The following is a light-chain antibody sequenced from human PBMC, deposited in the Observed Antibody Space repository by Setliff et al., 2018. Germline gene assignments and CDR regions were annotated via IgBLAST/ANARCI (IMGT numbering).Light chain of an antibody. CDR1: SSDVGGYKY. CDR3: NSYTRSDTFV. J-gene: IGLJ1*01. CDR2: DVN. Sequence: QSALPQPASVSGSPGQSITISCTGTSSDVGGYKYVSWYQHHPGKAPKVVIYDVNQRPSGVSNRFSGSKSGNTASLSISGLQAEDEADYYCNSYTRSDTFVFGTGTKV. V-gene: IGLV2-14*03.